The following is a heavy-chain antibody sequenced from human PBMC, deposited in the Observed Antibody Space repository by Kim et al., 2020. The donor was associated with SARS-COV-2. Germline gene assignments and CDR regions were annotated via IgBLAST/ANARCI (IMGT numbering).Heavy chain of an antibody. CDR1: GGTFSSYA. V-gene: IGHV1-69*13. D-gene: IGHD3-22*01. J-gene: IGHJ4*02. CDR3: AREPGYYYDSSGYYFADY. Sequence: SVKVSCKASGGTFSSYAISWVRQAPGQGLEWMGGIIPIFGTANYAHKFQGRVTITADESTSTAYMELSSLRSEDTAVYYCAREPGYYYDSSGYYFADYWGQGTLVTVSS. CDR2: IIPIFGTA.